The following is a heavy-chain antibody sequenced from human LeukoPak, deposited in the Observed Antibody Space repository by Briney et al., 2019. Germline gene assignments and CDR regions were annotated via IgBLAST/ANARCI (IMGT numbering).Heavy chain of an antibody. CDR2: INPNSGGT. D-gene: IGHD5-18*01. V-gene: IGHV1-2*06. Sequence: ASVKVSCKASGCTFTGYYMHWVRQAPGQGLEWMGRINPNSGGTNYAQKFHARVTMTRDTSISTAYMELSRLRSDDTAVYYYARDREVRGYSYGYWGQGTLVTVSS. CDR1: GCTFTGYY. J-gene: IGHJ4*02. CDR3: ARDREVRGYSYGY.